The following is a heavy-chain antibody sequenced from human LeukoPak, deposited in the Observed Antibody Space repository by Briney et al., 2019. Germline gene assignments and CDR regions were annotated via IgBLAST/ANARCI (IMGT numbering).Heavy chain of an antibody. CDR2: ISTSGST. J-gene: IGHJ5*02. D-gene: IGHD1-14*01. V-gene: IGHV4-4*09. CDR3: ARHRPGPFDP. CDR1: AASISNYY. Sequence: SETLSLTCAVSAASISNYYWSWIRQAPGKGLEWIGYISTSGSTNYNPSLKSRVSISLDTSKNRFSLNLNFVTAADTAVYYCARHRPGPFDPWGQGTLVTVSS.